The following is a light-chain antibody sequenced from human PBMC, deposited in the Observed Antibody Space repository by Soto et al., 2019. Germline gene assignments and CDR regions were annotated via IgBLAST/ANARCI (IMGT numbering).Light chain of an antibody. CDR1: QSISSY. V-gene: IGKV1-39*01. J-gene: IGKJ3*01. CDR2: AAS. CDR3: QQSYSTLQYT. Sequence: DIQMTQSPSSPSASVGDRVTITCRASQSISSYLNWYQQKPGKAPKLLIYAASSLQSGVPSRFSGSGSGTDFTLTISSLQPEDFATYYCQQSYSTLQYTFGPGTKVDIK.